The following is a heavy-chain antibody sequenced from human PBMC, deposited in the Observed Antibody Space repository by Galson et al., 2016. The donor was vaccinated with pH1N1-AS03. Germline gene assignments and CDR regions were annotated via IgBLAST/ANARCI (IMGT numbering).Heavy chain of an antibody. J-gene: IGHJ3*02. CDR2: ISDSGSTT. V-gene: IGHV3-23*01. CDR3: ATVNAEMDDAFDI. D-gene: IGHD5-24*01. CDR1: GLRFSNHV. Sequence: SLRLSCAASGLRFSNHVMSWVRQAPRKGLHWVSTISDSGSTTYHGDSVKGRFTTSRDNSQNTLFLHMNSLRAEDTALYYCATVNAEMDDAFDIWGRGTMVTVSS.